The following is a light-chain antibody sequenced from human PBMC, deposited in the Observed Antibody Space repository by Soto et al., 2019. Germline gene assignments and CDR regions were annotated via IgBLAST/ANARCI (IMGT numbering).Light chain of an antibody. Sequence: QSVLTQPPSVSGAQGQRVTISCTGSSSNIGAGYDVHWYQQLPGTAPKLLISGNSNRPSGVPDRFSGSKSGTSASLAITGLQAEDEADYYCQSYDSSLSGSVFGGGTQLTVL. CDR3: QSYDSSLSGSV. CDR1: SSNIGAGYD. V-gene: IGLV1-40*01. CDR2: GNS. J-gene: IGLJ2*01.